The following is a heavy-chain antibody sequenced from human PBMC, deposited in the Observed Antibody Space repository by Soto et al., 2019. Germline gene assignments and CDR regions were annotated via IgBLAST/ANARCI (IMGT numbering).Heavy chain of an antibody. CDR3: ATDTGDIEVVPATT. CDR1: GLNFEKCS. J-gene: IGHJ4*02. V-gene: IGHV3-21*04. CDR2: ISPSSTYI. Sequence: SLRLSCAASGLNFEKCSMNWVRQPPGKGPEWLASISPSSTYIRYADSVKGRFTISRDNARNSLSLQMMNLRADDTAIYYCATDTGDIEVVPATTWGQGTLVTVSS. D-gene: IGHD2-15*01.